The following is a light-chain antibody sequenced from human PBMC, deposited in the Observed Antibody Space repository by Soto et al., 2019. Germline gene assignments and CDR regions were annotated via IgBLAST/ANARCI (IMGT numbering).Light chain of an antibody. Sequence: DIQMTQSPSSLSASVGDRVTITCRASQRIINYLNWYQQKPGKAPNLLIYAASILQSGVPSRFSGSGSGTDFNLTINSLQAEDIAIYWCQPSYVTPYTFGQGTKLEI. V-gene: IGKV1-39*01. J-gene: IGKJ2*01. CDR2: AAS. CDR1: QRIINY. CDR3: QPSYVTPYT.